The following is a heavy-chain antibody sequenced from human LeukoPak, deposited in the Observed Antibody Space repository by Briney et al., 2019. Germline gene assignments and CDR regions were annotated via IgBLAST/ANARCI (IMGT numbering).Heavy chain of an antibody. CDR2: INPNSGGT. V-gene: IGHV1-2*02. J-gene: IGHJ5*02. CDR3: ARTYYDYVWGSYRFHWFDP. D-gene: IGHD3-16*02. CDR1: GYTFTGYY. Sequence: SVKVSCKASGYTFTGYYMHWVRQAPGQGLEWMRWINPNSGGTNYAQKFQGRVTMTRDTSISTAYMELSRLRSDDTAVYYCARTYYDYVWGSYRFHWFDPWGQGTLVTVSS.